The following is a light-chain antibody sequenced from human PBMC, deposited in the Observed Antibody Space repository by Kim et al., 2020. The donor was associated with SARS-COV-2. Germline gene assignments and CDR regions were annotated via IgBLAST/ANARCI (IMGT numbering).Light chain of an antibody. CDR3: LKYGSSPRT. V-gene: IGKV3-20*01. CDR1: QILGGSS. J-gene: IGKJ2*01. Sequence: AESPPLACTASQILGGSSLARSQQNPGQAPTLLIYGAFRRATGIPDWFSGRGYGTDLPFTISRLEPVDFAVYYSLKYGSSPRTFGQGTKLEI. CDR2: GAF.